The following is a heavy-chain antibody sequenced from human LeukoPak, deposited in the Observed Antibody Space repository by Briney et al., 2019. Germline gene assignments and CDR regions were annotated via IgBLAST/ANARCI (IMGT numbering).Heavy chain of an antibody. V-gene: IGHV1-18*01. J-gene: IGHJ5*02. CDR3: ARVVVVPAALYNWSDP. CDR2: ISAYNGNT. CDR1: GYTFTSYG. D-gene: IGHD2-2*01. Sequence: GASVKVSCKASGYTFTSYGISWVRQAPGQGLEWMGWISAYNGNTNYAQKLQGRVTMTTDTSTSTAYMELRSLRSDDTAVYYCARVVVVPAALYNWSDPWGQGTLVTVSS.